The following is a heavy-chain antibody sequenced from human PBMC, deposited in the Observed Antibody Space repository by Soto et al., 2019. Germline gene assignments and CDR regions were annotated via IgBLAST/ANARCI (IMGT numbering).Heavy chain of an antibody. J-gene: IGHJ4*02. Sequence: GGSLRLPCAASGFTFSSYSMNWVRQAPGKGLEWVSSISSSSSYIYYADSVKGRFTISRDNAKNSLYLQMNSLRAEDTAVYYCARDLRFLEWLFYYFDYWGQGTLVTVSS. V-gene: IGHV3-21*01. D-gene: IGHD3-3*01. CDR1: GFTFSSYS. CDR2: ISSSSSYI. CDR3: ARDLRFLEWLFYYFDY.